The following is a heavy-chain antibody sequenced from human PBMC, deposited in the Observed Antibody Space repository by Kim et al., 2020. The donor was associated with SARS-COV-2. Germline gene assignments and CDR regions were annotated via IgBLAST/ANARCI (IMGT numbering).Heavy chain of an antibody. Sequence: GESLKISCKGSGYSFTSYWIGWVRQMPGKGLEWMGIIYPGDSDTRYSPSFQGQVTISADKSISTAYLQWSSLKASDTAMYYCARTRSTAMATYYFDYWGQGTLVTVSS. CDR3: ARTRSTAMATYYFDY. CDR1: GYSFTSYW. D-gene: IGHD5-18*01. J-gene: IGHJ4*02. CDR2: IYPGDSDT. V-gene: IGHV5-51*01.